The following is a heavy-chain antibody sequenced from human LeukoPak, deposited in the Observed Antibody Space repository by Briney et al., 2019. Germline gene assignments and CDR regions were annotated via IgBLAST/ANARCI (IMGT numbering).Heavy chain of an antibody. D-gene: IGHD3-22*01. CDR1: GFTFSIYA. J-gene: IGHJ5*01. CDR3: AKDRPNYYERNGDYYRQNGDS. V-gene: IGHV3-23*01. Sequence: GESLRLSCAASGFTFSIYAMSWVRQAPGKGLEWVSSITSRDGGTFYTDPVKGRFTISRDNSRNMLYLQMNSLRAEDTAIYYCAKDRPNYYERNGDYYRQNGDSWGQGTLVTVSS. CDR2: ITSRDGGT.